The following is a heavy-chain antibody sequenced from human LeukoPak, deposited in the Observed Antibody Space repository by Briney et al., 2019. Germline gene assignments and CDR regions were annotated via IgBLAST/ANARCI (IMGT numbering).Heavy chain of an antibody. CDR2: INHSGST. CDR3: ASYGGCSSTSCYWFDP. CDR1: GGSFSGYY. J-gene: IGHJ5*02. D-gene: IGHD2-2*01. V-gene: IGHV4-34*01. Sequence: PSETLSLTCAVYGGSFSGYYWSWIRQPPGKGLEWIGEINHSGSTNYNPSLKSRVTISVDTSKNQFSLKLSSVTAADTAVYYCASYGGCSSTSCYWFDPWGQGTLVTVSS.